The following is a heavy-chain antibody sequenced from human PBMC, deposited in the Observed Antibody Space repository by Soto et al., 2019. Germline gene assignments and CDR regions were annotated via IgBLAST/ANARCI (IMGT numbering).Heavy chain of an antibody. D-gene: IGHD3-10*01. CDR3: ARGFSAGKGSPPDY. CDR2: RSGSGGST. V-gene: IGHV3-23*01. Sequence: EVQLLESGGGLVQPGGSLRLSCAASGFSFIKYAMSWVRQAPGKGLEWVSGRSGSGGSTSSADSVKGRFAISRDNSRNTLYLQMNRLRDGDTAIYYCARGFSAGKGSPPDYWGQGTLVTVSS. J-gene: IGHJ4*02. CDR1: GFSFIKYA.